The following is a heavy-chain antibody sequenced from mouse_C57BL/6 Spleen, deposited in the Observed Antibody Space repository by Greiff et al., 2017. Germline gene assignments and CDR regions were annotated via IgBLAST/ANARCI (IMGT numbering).Heavy chain of an antibody. CDR1: GFTFSSYA. V-gene: IGHV5-9-1*02. CDR2: ISSGGDYI. CDR3: TRDDDGYFYAMDY. J-gene: IGHJ4*01. D-gene: IGHD2-3*01. Sequence: EVQGVESGEGLVKPGGSLKLSCAASGFTFSSYAMSWVRQTPEKRLEWVAYISSGGDYIYYADTVKGRFTISRDNARNTLYLQMSILKSEDTAMYYCTRDDDGYFYAMDYWGQGTSVTVSS.